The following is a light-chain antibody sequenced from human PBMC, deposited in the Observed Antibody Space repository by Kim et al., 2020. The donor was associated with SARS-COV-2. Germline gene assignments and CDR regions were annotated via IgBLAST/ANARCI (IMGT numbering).Light chain of an antibody. CDR3: QSYNRDNVI. Sequence: NFMLTQPHSVSESPGKTVTISCTRSSGSIDDNYVQWYQQRPGGVPTTVIYEDDQRPSGVSYRFSGSIDNSSNSASLTISGLRTEDEADYYCQSYNRDNVIFGGGTQLTVL. V-gene: IGLV6-57*04. CDR1: SGSIDDNY. J-gene: IGLJ2*01. CDR2: EDD.